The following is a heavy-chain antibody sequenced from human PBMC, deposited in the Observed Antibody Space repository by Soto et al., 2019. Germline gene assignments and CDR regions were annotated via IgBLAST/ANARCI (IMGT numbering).Heavy chain of an antibody. CDR1: GGSISSGGYS. J-gene: IGHJ5*02. Sequence: PSETLSLTCVVSGGSISSGGYSWSWIRQPPGKGLEWIGYIYHSGSTYYNPSLKSRVTISVDRSKNQFSLKLSSVIAADTAVYYCVRVPGPWGQGTLVTVSS. V-gene: IGHV4-30-2*01. CDR2: IYHSGST. CDR3: VRVPGP.